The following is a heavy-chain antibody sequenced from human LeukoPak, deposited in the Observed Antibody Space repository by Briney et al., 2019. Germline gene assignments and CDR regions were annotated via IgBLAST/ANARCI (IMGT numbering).Heavy chain of an antibody. CDR2: IVGSGDST. CDR3: VKGFYFGSGSYRYFDY. V-gene: IGHV3-23*01. Sequence: QPGGSLRLSCAASGFTFNTYAMSWVRQAPGKGLEWVSTIVGSGDSTHYADSVKGRFTISRDNSKNTVYLQTNSLRAEDTAVYYCVKGFYFGSGSYRYFDYWGQGTLVTVSS. J-gene: IGHJ4*02. D-gene: IGHD3-10*01. CDR1: GFTFNTYA.